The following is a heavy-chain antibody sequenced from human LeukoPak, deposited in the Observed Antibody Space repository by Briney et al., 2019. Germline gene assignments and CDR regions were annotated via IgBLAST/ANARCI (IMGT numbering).Heavy chain of an antibody. J-gene: IGHJ6*02. D-gene: IGHD4-17*01. CDR1: GYTFTSYG. CDR3: ARDRYGDYEGGYYYYGMDV. CDR2: ISAYNGNT. Sequence: ASVKLSCKASGYTFTSYGITWVRQAPGQGLEWMGLISAYNGNTNYAQKLQGRVTMTTDTSTSTAYMELRSLRSDDTAVYYCARDRYGDYEGGYYYYGMDVWGQGTTVTVSS. V-gene: IGHV1-18*01.